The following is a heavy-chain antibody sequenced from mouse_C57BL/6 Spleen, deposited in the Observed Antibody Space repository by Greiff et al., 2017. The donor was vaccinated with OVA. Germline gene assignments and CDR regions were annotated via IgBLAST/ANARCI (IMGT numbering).Heavy chain of an antibody. J-gene: IGHJ4*01. D-gene: IGHD1-1*01. CDR3: ARGDYYGSSPYAMDY. V-gene: IGHV1-19*01. Sequence: EVQLQESGPVLVKPGASVKMSCKASGYTFTDYYMNWVKQSHGKSLEWIGVINPYNGGTSYNQKFKGKATLTVDKSSSTAYMELNSLTSEDSAVYYCARGDYYGSSPYAMDYWGQGTSVTVSS. CDR2: INPYNGGT. CDR1: GYTFTDYY.